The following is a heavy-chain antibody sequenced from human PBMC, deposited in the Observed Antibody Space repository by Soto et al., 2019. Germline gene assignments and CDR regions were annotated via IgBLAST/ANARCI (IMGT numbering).Heavy chain of an antibody. J-gene: IGHJ4*02. CDR1: GYSFTNYA. CDR3: ARLTRLTPGYDY. V-gene: IGHV1-3*01. D-gene: IGHD6-25*01. Sequence: QVQLVQSGAEVKMPGASVKVFCKTSGYSFTNYAIHWVRQAPGQRLEWMGWINAGNGNTKYSQKFQGRVTITRDTSASTAYIELSSLTSEDTAVYFCARLTRLTPGYDYWGQGTLVTVSS. CDR2: INAGNGNT.